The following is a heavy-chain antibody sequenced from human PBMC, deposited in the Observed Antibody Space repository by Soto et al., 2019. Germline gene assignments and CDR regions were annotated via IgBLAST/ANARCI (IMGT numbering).Heavy chain of an antibody. CDR1: GFTFSSYA. J-gene: IGHJ6*02. V-gene: IGHV3-30-3*01. Sequence: QVQLVESGGGVVQPGRSLRLSCAAAGFTFSSYAMHWVRQAPGKGLEWVAVISDDGSNKYYADSVKGRFTISRDNSKNTLYRQRNSLRAEDTAVYYWARDRYPGDGGMDVWCQGTTVTVSS. CDR2: ISDDGSNK. CDR3: ARDRYPGDGGMDV. D-gene: IGHD3-10*01.